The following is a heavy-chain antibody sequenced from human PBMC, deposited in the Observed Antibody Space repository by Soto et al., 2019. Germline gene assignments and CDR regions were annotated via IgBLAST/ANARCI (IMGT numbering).Heavy chain of an antibody. CDR1: GFTFSGSA. D-gene: IGHD5-12*01. Sequence: VGSLRLSCAASGFTFSGSAMHWVRQASGKGLEWVGRIRSKANSYATAYAASVKGRFTISRDDSKNTAYLQMNSLKTEDTAVYYCTRLPNLRGYSGYDLGYYYYYGMDVWGQGTTVTVSS. CDR2: IRSKANSYAT. J-gene: IGHJ6*02. V-gene: IGHV3-73*01. CDR3: TRLPNLRGYSGYDLGYYYYYGMDV.